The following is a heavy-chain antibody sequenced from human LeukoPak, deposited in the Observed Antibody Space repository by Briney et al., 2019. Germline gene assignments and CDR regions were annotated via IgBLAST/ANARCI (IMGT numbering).Heavy chain of an antibody. CDR3: ARDPSLAVVDY. V-gene: IGHV3-30-3*01. Sequence: GGSLRLSCAASGFTFSSYAMHWVRQAPAKGLEWVAVISYDGSNKYYADSVKGRFTISRDNSKNTLYLQMNSLRAEDTAVYYCARDPSLAVVDYWGQGTLVTVSS. CDR2: ISYDGSNK. CDR1: GFTFSSYA. D-gene: IGHD2-15*01. J-gene: IGHJ4*02.